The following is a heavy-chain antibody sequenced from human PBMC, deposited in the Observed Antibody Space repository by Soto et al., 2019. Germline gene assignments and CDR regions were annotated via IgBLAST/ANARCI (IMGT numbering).Heavy chain of an antibody. CDR2: IYDNGGA. V-gene: IGHV4-31*03. D-gene: IGHD1-7*01. J-gene: IGHJ4*02. CDR3: ARVKGGTTRRAFDS. Sequence: QVQLQESGPGLVKPSQTLSLTCTVSGDSISSGGYYWSWIRQHPGNGLEWIGYIYDNGGAYYSPSLKGRVVISVDRSENQCSLRLSSVTAADTAVYYCARVKGGTTRRAFDSWGQGTLVTVSS. CDR1: GDSISSGGYY.